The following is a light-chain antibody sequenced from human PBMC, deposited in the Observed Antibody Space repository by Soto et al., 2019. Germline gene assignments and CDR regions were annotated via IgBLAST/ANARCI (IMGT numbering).Light chain of an antibody. CDR3: HHYNNGPPRNT. J-gene: IGKJ2*01. CDR1: QSVSSN. Sequence: EIVMTQSPATLSLSPGERATLSCRASQSVSSNLVWYLQKPGQAPRLLIYDTSTRATNVPARFTGSGSETEFTLTISVLQSEDFGIYYCHHYNNGPPRNTFGQGTKLEIK. CDR2: DTS. V-gene: IGKV3-15*01.